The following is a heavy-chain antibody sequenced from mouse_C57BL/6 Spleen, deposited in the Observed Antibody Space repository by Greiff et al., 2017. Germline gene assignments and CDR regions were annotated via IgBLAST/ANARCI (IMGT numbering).Heavy chain of an antibody. J-gene: IGHJ1*03. V-gene: IGHV1-39*01. Sequence: VQLKESGPELVKPGASVKISCKASGYSFTDYNMNWVKQSHGKSLEWIGVINPNYGTTSYNPKFKGKATLTVDKSSSTAYMQLNSLTSEDSAVYYCAREENYDYDVWYFDVWGTGTTVTVSS. CDR3: AREENYDYDVWYFDV. CDR2: INPNYGTT. D-gene: IGHD2-4*01. CDR1: GYSFTDYN.